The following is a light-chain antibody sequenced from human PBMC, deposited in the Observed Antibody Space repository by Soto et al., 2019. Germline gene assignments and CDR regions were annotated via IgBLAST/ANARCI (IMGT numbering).Light chain of an antibody. CDR3: SSYTSSSTLLYV. V-gene: IGLV2-14*01. Sequence: QSALTQPASVSGSPGQSITISCTGTSSDVGGYNYVSWYQQHPGKAPKLMIYDVSNRPSGVSNRFSGSKSGNTDSLTISGLQAEDEADYYCSSYTSSSTLLYVFGTGTKLTFL. CDR1: SSDVGGYNY. CDR2: DVS. J-gene: IGLJ1*01.